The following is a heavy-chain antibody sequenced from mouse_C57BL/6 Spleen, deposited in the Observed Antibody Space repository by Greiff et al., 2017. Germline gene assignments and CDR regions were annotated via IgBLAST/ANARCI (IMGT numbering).Heavy chain of an antibody. CDR1: GFTFSDYY. J-gene: IGHJ1*03. D-gene: IGHD1-1*01. V-gene: IGHV5-16*01. CDR2: INYDGSST. CDR3: ARDGDITTVVGFDV. Sequence: EVHLVEPEGGLVQPGSSMKLSCTASGFTFSDYYMAWVRQVPEKGLEWVANINYDGSSTYYLDSLKSRFIISRDNAKNILYLQMSSLKSEDTATYYCARDGDITTVVGFDVWGTGTTVTVSS.